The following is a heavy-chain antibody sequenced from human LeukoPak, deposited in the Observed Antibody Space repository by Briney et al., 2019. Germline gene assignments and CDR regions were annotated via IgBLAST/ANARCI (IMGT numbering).Heavy chain of an antibody. CDR2: INPNSGGA. CDR1: GYTFTGYY. J-gene: IGHJ4*02. V-gene: IGHV1-2*02. CDR3: ARTGYSGYAGTKNFDY. Sequence: ASVKVSCKASGYTFTGYYMHWVRQAPGQGLEWMGWINPNSGGANYAQKFQGRVTMTRDTSISTAYMELSRLRSDDTAVYYCARTGYSGYAGTKNFDYWGQGTLVTVSS. D-gene: IGHD5-12*01.